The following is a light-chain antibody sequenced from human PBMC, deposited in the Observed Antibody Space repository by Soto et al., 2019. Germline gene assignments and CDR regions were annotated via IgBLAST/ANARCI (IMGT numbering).Light chain of an antibody. J-gene: IGKJ1*01. CDR3: QQYGSSPWT. CDR1: QSVSSSY. Sequence: EIVLTQSPGTLSLSPGERATLSCRAGQSVSSSYLAWYQQKPGQAPRLLIYGASNRATGIPDRFSGSGSGTDFTLTISRLEPEDFAVYNCQQYGSSPWTFGQGTKV. V-gene: IGKV3-20*01. CDR2: GAS.